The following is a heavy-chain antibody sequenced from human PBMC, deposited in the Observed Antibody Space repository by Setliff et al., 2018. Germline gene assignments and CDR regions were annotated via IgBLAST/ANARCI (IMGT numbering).Heavy chain of an antibody. V-gene: IGHV4-30-4*08. J-gene: IGHJ6*02. CDR3: ARSMIQRNYYCGLDV. CDR2: IHNSGTA. D-gene: IGHD3-16*01. CDR1: GGSISSDDNY. Sequence: SETLSLTCTVSGGSISSDDNYWSWIRLPPGKGLEWIGYIHNSGTAYYNPSLRSRLTISVDTSKNQFSLKLSSVTAADTAVYYCARSMIQRNYYCGLDVWGQGTTVTVSS.